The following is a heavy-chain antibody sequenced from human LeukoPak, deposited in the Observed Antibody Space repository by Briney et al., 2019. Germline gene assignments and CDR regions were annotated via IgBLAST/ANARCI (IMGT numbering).Heavy chain of an antibody. CDR3: ARASYSNYEGYYYSMDV. CDR2: IKQDGSEK. J-gene: IGHJ6*03. CDR1: GFTFSSYW. Sequence: GGSLRLSCAAAGFTFSSYWMSWVRQAPGKGLEWVANIKQDGSEKYYVDSVKGRFTISRDNAKNSLYLQMNILRAEDTAVYYCARASYSNYEGYYYSMDVWGKGTTVTVSS. D-gene: IGHD4-11*01. V-gene: IGHV3-7*01.